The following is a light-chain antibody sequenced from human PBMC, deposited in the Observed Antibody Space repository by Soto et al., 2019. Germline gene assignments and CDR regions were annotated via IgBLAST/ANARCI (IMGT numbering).Light chain of an antibody. CDR3: QQLRMYPST. V-gene: IGKV1-9*01. CDR2: AAS. J-gene: IGKJ4*01. Sequence: IQLTQSPSSLSASVGDRVTITCRASQDIAIYLAWYQQKPGEAPKLLTYAASTLYGGVPSRFSGSGPGTDFALTITSLQAEDFATYSCQQLRMYPSTFGGGTKADIK. CDR1: QDIAIY.